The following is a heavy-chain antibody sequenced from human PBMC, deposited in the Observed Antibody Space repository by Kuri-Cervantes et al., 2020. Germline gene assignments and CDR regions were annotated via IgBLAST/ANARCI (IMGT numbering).Heavy chain of an antibody. CDR3: ARDPQHYDYVWGSYRYTYGMGV. V-gene: IGHV3-7*01. J-gene: IGHJ6*02. CDR2: IKQDGSEK. Sequence: GGSLRLSCAASGFTFSSHWMSWVRQAPGKGLEWVANIKQDGSEKYYVDSVKGRFTISRDNAKNSLYLQMNSLRAEDTAVYYCARDPQHYDYVWGSYRYTYGMGVWGQGTTVTVSS. CDR1: GFTFSSHW. D-gene: IGHD3-16*02.